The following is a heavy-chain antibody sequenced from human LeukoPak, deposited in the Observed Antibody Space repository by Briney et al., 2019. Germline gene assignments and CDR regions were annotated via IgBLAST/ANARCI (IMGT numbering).Heavy chain of an antibody. V-gene: IGHV3-30*02. CDR1: GFTFSSYG. D-gene: IGHD3/OR15-3a*01. J-gene: IGHJ4*02. Sequence: GGSLRLSYAASGFTFSSYGMHWVRQAPGKGLEWVAFIQHDGTNEYSDSVKGRFTISRDNSQNTVYLQLSSLRTEDTAVYYCAKDNWTFDYWGQGTLVTVSS. CDR3: AKDNWTFDY. CDR2: IQHDGTNE.